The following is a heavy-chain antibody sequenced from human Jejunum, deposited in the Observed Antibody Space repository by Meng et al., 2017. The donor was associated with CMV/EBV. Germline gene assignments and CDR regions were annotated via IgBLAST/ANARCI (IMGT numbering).Heavy chain of an antibody. CDR1: VFSFSSHN. V-gene: IGHV3-21*01. CDR3: ANQMPWNYYHGMNL. J-gene: IGHJ6*02. CDR2: ISATSSYI. Sequence: SVFSFSSHNMNWVRQAPGKGLEWVASISATSSYIYYADSVKGRFTISRDNAKNSLYLQMDSLRVEDTAVYYCANQMPWNYYHGMNLWGQGTTVTVSS. D-gene: IGHD1-7*01.